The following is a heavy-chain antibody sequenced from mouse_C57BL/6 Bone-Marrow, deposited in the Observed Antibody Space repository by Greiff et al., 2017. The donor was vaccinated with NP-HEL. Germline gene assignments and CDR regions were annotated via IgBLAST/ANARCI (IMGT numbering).Heavy chain of an antibody. J-gene: IGHJ3*01. D-gene: IGHD1-1*01. CDR3: ARDLYYGTY. CDR2: ISDGGSYT. Sequence: EVKLVESGGGLVKPGGSLKLSCAASGFTFSSYAMSWVRQTPEKRLEWVATISDGGSYTYYPDNVKGRFTISRDNAKNNLYLQMSHLKSEDTAMYYCARDLYYGTYWGQGTLVTVSA. CDR1: GFTFSSYA. V-gene: IGHV5-4*01.